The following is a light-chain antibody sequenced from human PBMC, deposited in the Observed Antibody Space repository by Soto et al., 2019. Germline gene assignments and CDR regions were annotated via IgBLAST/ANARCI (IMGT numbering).Light chain of an antibody. CDR2: DAS. V-gene: IGKV3-11*01. J-gene: IGKJ4*01. CDR3: QQRSNWPLT. Sequence: EIVLTQSPGTLSLSPGERSTLCCRASQSVSSYLAWYQQKPGQAPRLLIYDASNRATGIPARFSGSGSGTDFALTISSLEPEDFAVYYCQQRSNWPLTFGGGTKVDIK. CDR1: QSVSSY.